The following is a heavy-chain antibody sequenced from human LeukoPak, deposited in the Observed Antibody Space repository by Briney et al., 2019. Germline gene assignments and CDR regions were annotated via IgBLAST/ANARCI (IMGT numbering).Heavy chain of an antibody. D-gene: IGHD3-22*01. CDR2: IYYSGST. CDR1: GGSISNSSYY. J-gene: IGHJ4*02. Sequence: SETLSLTCSVSGGSISNSSYYWGWIRQPPGKGLEWIGTIYYSGSTYHNPSLKSRVIISVDTSKHQFSLKLSSVPAADTAVYYCARQRSKYYYENYWGQGTLDTVSS. V-gene: IGHV4-39*01. CDR3: ARQRSKYYYENY.